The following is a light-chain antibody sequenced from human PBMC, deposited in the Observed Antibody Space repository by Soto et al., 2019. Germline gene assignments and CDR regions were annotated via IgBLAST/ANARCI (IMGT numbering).Light chain of an antibody. V-gene: IGLV2-14*01. CDR1: SSDVGGYNY. CDR3: SSSTRSSTPFL. Sequence: QSALTQPASVSGSPGQSITISCTGTSSDVGGYNYVSWYRQHPGKAPKLIIYGVSNRPSGVSVRISGSKSGNTASLTISGLQAEDEADYYCSSSTRSSTPFLLGTGTKLTV. J-gene: IGLJ1*01. CDR2: GVS.